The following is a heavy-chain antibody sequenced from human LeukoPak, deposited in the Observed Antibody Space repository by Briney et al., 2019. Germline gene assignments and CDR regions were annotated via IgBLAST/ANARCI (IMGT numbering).Heavy chain of an antibody. V-gene: IGHV1-2*02. CDR3: ARDMPAAAMYFDY. CDR1: GYTFTGYY. CDR2: INPNSGGT. D-gene: IGHD2-2*01. Sequence: ASVKVSCKASGYTFTGYYMHWVRQAPGQGLEWMGWINPNSGGTNYAQKFQGRVTMTRDTSISTAYMELSRLRSDDTAVYYCARDMPAAAMYFDYWGQGTLVTVSS. J-gene: IGHJ4*02.